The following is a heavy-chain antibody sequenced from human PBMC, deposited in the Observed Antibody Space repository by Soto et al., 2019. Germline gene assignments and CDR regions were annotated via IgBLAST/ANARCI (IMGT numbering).Heavy chain of an antibody. CDR1: GYPFPHVY. CDR2: ISPHNFNT. J-gene: IGHJ4*02. V-gene: IGHV1-18*01. Sequence: ASVKVSCKASGYPFPHVYITWVRQAPGQGLEWMGAISPHNFNTNYAQKFRGRVTLTTEKSTNTAYMDLRSLTSDDTAVYYCARDEGGYDILTGYYKAHHFDYWGQGVPVNVSS. D-gene: IGHD3-9*01. CDR3: ARDEGGYDILTGYYKAHHFDY.